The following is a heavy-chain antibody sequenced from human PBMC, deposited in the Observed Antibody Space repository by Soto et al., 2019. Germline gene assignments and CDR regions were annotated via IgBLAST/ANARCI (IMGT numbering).Heavy chain of an antibody. D-gene: IGHD1-26*01. CDR1: GFNFNTYF. CDR3: AREDEHGSNCELAY. J-gene: IGHJ4*02. Sequence: QVQLVQSGGGVVQPGRSLRLSCAASGFNFNTYFMHWVRQAPGKGLEWVAMIFPNGRDKEYADSVKGRFTISRDNSNNRRYLQMDSLRPEDTAVYYCAREDEHGSNCELAYWGQGARVTVSS. CDR2: IFPNGRDK. V-gene: IGHV3-30*13.